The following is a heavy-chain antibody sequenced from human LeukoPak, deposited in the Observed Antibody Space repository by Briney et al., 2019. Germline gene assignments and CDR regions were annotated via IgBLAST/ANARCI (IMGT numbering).Heavy chain of an antibody. CDR3: AVRIPAALDPFDY. V-gene: IGHV3-21*01. CDR2: ISSSSSYI. D-gene: IGHD2-2*01. CDR1: GFTFSSYS. Sequence: PGGSLRLSCAASGFTFSSYSMNWVRRAPGKGLEWVSSISSSSSYIYYADSVKGRFTISRDNAKNSLYLQMNSLRAEDTAVYYCAVRIPAALDPFDYWGQGTLVTVSS. J-gene: IGHJ4*02.